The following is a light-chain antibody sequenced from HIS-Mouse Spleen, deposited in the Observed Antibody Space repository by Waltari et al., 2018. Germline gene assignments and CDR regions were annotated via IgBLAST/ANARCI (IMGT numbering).Light chain of an antibody. CDR3: QVWDSSSDHPYV. V-gene: IGLV3-21*03. J-gene: IGLJ1*01. CDR1: NIGSKS. CDR2: EGS. Sequence: SYVLTQPPSVSVAPGKTARITCGGNNIGSKSVHGYQQKPGQAPVLVVYEGSDRPAGIPGRFSGSNSGNTATLTISRVEAGDEADYYCQVWDSSSDHPYVFGTGTKVTVL.